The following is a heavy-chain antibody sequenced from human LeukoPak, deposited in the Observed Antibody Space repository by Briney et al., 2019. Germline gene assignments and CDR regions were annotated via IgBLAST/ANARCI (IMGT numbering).Heavy chain of an antibody. CDR1: GITLSNYG. CDR3: AKRGVVIRVILVGFHKEAYYFDY. J-gene: IGHJ4*02. Sequence: PGGSLRLSCAVSGITLSNYGMSWVRQAPGKGLEWVAGISGSGGGTDYADSVKGRFTISRDNRKNTLYLQMNSLRAEDTAVYFCAKRGVVIRVILVGFHKEAYYFDYWGQGTLVTVSS. V-gene: IGHV3-23*01. CDR2: ISGSGGGT. D-gene: IGHD3-22*01.